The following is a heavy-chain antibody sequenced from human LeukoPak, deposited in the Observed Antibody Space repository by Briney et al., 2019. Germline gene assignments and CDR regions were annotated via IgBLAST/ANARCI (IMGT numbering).Heavy chain of an antibody. CDR2: IYDSGST. CDR3: ARFRSSWYGWFDP. J-gene: IGHJ5*02. Sequence: PSETLSPTCTVSGXSITNYYWNWIRQPPGKGLEWIGYIYDSGSTNYNPSLKSRVTISLDTSKNQFSLKLSSVTAADTAVYYCARFRSSWYGWFDPWGQGTLVTVSS. CDR1: GXSITNYY. D-gene: IGHD6-13*01. V-gene: IGHV4-59*08.